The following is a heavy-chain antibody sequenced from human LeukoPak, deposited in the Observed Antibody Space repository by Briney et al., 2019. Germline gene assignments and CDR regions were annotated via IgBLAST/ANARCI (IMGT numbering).Heavy chain of an antibody. Sequence: PGGSLRLSCAASGFTFSSNGMHWVRQAPGKGLDWVALIWYDGSKKYYADSVKGRFTISRDNSKNMLYLQMNSLRAEDTAVYYCARDRSGGQYYMDVWGKGTPVTVSS. J-gene: IGHJ6*03. CDR3: ARDRSGGQYYMDV. CDR2: IWYDGSKK. V-gene: IGHV3-33*01. CDR1: GFTFSSNG. D-gene: IGHD1-26*01.